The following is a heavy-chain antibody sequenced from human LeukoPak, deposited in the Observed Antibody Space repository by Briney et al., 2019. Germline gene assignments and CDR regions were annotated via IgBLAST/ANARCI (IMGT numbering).Heavy chain of an antibody. Sequence: SVKVSCKASGGTFSSYAISWVRQAPGQGLEWMGGIIPIFGTANYAQKLQGRVTITAGESTSTAYMELSSLRSEDTAVYYCARGVDNWFDPWGQGTLVTVSS. CDR2: IIPIFGTA. D-gene: IGHD2-21*01. V-gene: IGHV1-69*01. CDR1: GGTFSSYA. J-gene: IGHJ5*02. CDR3: ARGVDNWFDP.